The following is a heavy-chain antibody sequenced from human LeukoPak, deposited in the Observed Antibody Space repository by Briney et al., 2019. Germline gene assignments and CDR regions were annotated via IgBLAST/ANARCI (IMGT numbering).Heavy chain of an antibody. D-gene: IGHD1-26*01. CDR2: ISTSDGTT. CDR1: AFTFSSYA. Sequence: PGGSLRLSCAASAFTFSSYAMSWVRQAPGKGLEWVSSISTSDGTTYYADSVKGRFTISRDDSKSIAYLQMNSLKTEDTAVYYCTRGWGAPSYWGQGTLVTVSS. CDR3: TRGWGAPSY. J-gene: IGHJ4*02. V-gene: IGHV3-23*01.